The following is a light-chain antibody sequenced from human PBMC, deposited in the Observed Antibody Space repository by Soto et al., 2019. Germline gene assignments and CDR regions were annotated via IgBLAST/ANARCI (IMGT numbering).Light chain of an antibody. CDR1: QGISSY. CDR2: KAS. V-gene: IGKV1-5*03. J-gene: IGKJ1*01. Sequence: DIRMTQSPSSLSASVGDRVTITCRASQGISSYLAWYQQKPGKAPKLLIYKASTLKSGVPSRFSGSGSGTEFTLTISSLQPDDFATYYCQHYNSYSEAFGQGTKVDIK. CDR3: QHYNSYSEA.